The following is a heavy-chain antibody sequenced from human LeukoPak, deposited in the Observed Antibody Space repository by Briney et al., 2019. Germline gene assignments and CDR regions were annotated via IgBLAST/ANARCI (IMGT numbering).Heavy chain of an antibody. CDR1: RFIFSNYA. Sequence: PGGSLRLSCAASRFIFSNYAMSWVRQAPGKGLEWVSRITGSGGGTYYADSVKGRFTISRDNSKNTLDLQMNSLRAEDTAVYYCAKMSGDCSSTICSSFDHWGQGTLVTVSS. CDR2: ITGSGGGT. CDR3: AKMSGDCSSTICSSFDH. V-gene: IGHV3-23*01. J-gene: IGHJ4*02. D-gene: IGHD2-2*01.